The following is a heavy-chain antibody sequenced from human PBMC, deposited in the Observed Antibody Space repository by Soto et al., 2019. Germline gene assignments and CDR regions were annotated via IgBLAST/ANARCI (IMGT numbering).Heavy chain of an antibody. CDR1: GFTFSSYA. CDR2: ISYDGNNK. D-gene: IGHD2-15*01. J-gene: IGHJ6*02. V-gene: IGHV3-30-3*01. Sequence: QVQLVESGGGVVQPGRSQRLSCAASGFTFSSYAVYWVRQAPGKGLEWVAVISYDGNNKYYADSVKGRFTISRDNSKNTLYLQMNSLRAEDTAVYYCARAGCDGGSCYTLVGLRYGMDVWGQGTTVTVSS. CDR3: ARAGCDGGSCYTLVGLRYGMDV.